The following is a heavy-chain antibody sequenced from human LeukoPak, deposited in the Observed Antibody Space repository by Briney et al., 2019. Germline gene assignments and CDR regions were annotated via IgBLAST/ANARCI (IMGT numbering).Heavy chain of an antibody. J-gene: IGHJ6*02. CDR2: IYIDGIT. V-gene: IGHV4-39*02. D-gene: IGHD1-26*01. Sequence: SETLSLTCTVSGGSIRTDGSYWAWIRQPPGKGLEWIGSIYIDGITHYNSSLQSRVTLSIDTSKNHFSLRLTSVTAADTAVFYCARLFTRAWEYRYGMDVWGQGTAVTVSS. CDR1: GGSIRTDGSY. CDR3: ARLFTRAWEYRYGMDV.